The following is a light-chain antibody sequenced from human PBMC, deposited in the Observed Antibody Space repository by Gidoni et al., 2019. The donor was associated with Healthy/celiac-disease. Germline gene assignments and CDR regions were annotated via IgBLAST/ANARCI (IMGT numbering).Light chain of an antibody. CDR1: QSVISSY. Sequence: DIVLTQSPGTLSLSPGERATLSCRTSQSVISSYIACYQQKPGQAPRLLIYGASSRATGFPDRVSGSGSGTGFTLTISRLETGDFAVYYCQQYGSSPPVTFGQGTKLEIK. CDR3: QQYGSSPPVT. CDR2: GAS. V-gene: IGKV3-20*01. J-gene: IGKJ2*01.